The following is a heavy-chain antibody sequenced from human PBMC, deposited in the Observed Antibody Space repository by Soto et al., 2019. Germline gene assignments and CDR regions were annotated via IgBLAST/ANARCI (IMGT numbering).Heavy chain of an antibody. Sequence: QVQLVESGGGVVQPGRSLRLSCAASGFTFSSYAMHWVRQAPGKGLEWVAVISYDGSNKYYADSVKGRFTISRDNSKNPLYLQMNSLRAEDTAVYYCARDPSSSSWHHDAFDIWGQGTMVTVSS. CDR2: ISYDGSNK. CDR1: GFTFSSYA. CDR3: ARDPSSSSWHHDAFDI. D-gene: IGHD6-13*01. V-gene: IGHV3-30-3*01. J-gene: IGHJ3*02.